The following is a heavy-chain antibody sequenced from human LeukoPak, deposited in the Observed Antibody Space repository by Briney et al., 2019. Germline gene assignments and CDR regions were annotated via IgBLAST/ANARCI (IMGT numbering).Heavy chain of an antibody. CDR3: ARDSQPYDSTIFQH. CDR2: ISDDGTNI. Sequence: GGSLRLSCAASGFTFSSYAMHWVRQAPGKGLEWVAVISDDGTNIYYADSVQGRFIISRDNSKNTLYLQMNSLSSEDTAVYYCARDSQPYDSTIFQHWGQGTLVTVSS. V-gene: IGHV3-30*01. D-gene: IGHD3-16*01. J-gene: IGHJ1*01. CDR1: GFTFSSYA.